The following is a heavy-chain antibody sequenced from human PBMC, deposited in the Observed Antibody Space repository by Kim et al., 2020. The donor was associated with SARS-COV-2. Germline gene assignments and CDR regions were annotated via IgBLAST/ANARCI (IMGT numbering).Heavy chain of an antibody. CDR1: GFSFNRHL. Sequence: GGSLRLSCATSGFSFNRHLMHWVRQAPGKGLEWVALISYDGSTTRYTDSVKGRFTVSRDNSKNAVYLQMNSLRADDTAVYYCTRNLVGEEAMGPWGQGPL. J-gene: IGHJ5*02. D-gene: IGHD3-16*01. V-gene: IGHV3-30*03. CDR3: TRNLVGEEAMGP. CDR2: ISYDGSTT.